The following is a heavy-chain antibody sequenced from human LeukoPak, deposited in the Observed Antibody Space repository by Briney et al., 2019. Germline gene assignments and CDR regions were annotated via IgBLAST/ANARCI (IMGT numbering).Heavy chain of an antibody. CDR3: AKDKSSSIVGATALDY. CDR2: ISWNSGSI. J-gene: IGHJ4*02. V-gene: IGHV3-9*01. CDR1: GFTFDDYA. D-gene: IGHD1-26*01. Sequence: PGGSLRLSCAASGFTFDDYAMHWVRQAPGKGLEWVSGISWNSGSIGYADSVKGRFTISRDNAKNSLYLQMNSLRAEDTALYYCAKDKSSSIVGATALDYWGQGTLVTVSS.